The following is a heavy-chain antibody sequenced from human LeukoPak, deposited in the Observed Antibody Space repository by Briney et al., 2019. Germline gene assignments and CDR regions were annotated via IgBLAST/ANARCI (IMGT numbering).Heavy chain of an antibody. D-gene: IGHD3-10*01. J-gene: IGHJ5*02. CDR3: ARDSHYGSGSYYDRKNWFDP. V-gene: IGHV4-34*01. CDR2: INHSGST. CDR1: GGSFSGYY. Sequence: ASETLSLTCAVYGGSFSGYYWSWIRQPPGKGLEWIGEINHSGSTNYNPSLKSRVTISVDTSKNQFSLKLSSVTAADTAAYYCARDSHYGSGSYYDRKNWFDPWGQGTLVTVSS.